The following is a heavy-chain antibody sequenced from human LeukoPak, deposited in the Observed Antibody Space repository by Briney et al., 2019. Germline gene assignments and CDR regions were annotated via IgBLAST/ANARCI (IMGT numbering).Heavy chain of an antibody. D-gene: IGHD3-22*01. V-gene: IGHV3-21*04. CDR1: GFTFSSYS. Sequence: GGSLRLSCAASGFTFSSYSMNWVRQAPGKGLEWVSSISSSSSYIYYADSVKGRFTISRDNAKNSLYLQMNSLRAEDTAVYYCAKDRGDYHDSGGFDYWGQGTLVTVSS. J-gene: IGHJ4*02. CDR3: AKDRGDYHDSGGFDY. CDR2: ISSSSSYI.